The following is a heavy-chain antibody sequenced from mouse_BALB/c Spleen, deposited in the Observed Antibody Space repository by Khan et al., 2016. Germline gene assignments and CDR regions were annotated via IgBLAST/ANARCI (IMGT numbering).Heavy chain of an antibody. J-gene: IGHJ3*01. CDR2: INTETGET. CDR3: ARTTLLRLLAY. CDR1: GYTFTDYS. D-gene: IGHD1-2*01. Sequence: QIQLVQSGPELKKPGETVKISCKASGYTFTDYSMHWVKQAPGKGLKWMGWINTETGETTYADDFKGRFAFSLETSANTAYLQINNLKTEDTATCFCARTTLLRLLAYWGQGTLVTVSA. V-gene: IGHV9-2-1*01.